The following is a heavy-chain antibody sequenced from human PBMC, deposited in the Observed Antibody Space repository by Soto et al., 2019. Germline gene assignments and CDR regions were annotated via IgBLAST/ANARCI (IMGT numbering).Heavy chain of an antibody. J-gene: IGHJ4*02. CDR1: GFTFSSYA. V-gene: IGHV3-23*01. CDR3: AKDRRVFKFGIGSNYYFDY. CDR2: ISGSGGST. Sequence: GGSLRLSCAASGFTFSSYAMSWVRQAPGKGLEWVSAISGSGGSTYYADSVKGRFTISRDNSKNTLYLQMNSLRAEDTAVYYCAKDRRVFKFGIGSNYYFDYWGQGTLVTVSS. D-gene: IGHD4-4*01.